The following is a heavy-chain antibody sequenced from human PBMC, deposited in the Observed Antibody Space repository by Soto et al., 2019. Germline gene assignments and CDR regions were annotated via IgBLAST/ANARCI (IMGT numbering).Heavy chain of an antibody. Sequence: QVQLVQSGAEEKKPWASVKVSFKASGYIFTSYDMHWVREAPGQRLEWMGWINAGNGNTKYSQKFQGRVTITRDTSASTAYMELSSLRSEDTAVYYCARVLVGATPVDYWGQGTLVTVSS. CDR2: INAGNGNT. D-gene: IGHD1-26*01. CDR3: ARVLVGATPVDY. J-gene: IGHJ4*02. V-gene: IGHV1-3*05. CDR1: GYIFTSYD.